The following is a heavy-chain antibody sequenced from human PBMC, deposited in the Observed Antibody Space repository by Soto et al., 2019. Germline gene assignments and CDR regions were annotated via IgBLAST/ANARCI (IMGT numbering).Heavy chain of an antibody. J-gene: IGHJ6*02. CDR2: IIPFFGKA. V-gene: IGHV1-69*13. CDR3: ARGDATKIVVTTYYAMDV. D-gene: IGHD3-9*01. CDR1: GYTFISYG. Sequence: ASVKVSCKASGYTFISYGITWVRQAPGQGLEWMGGIIPFFGKANYAQKFQGRVTITADESTSIVYMDVTSLRSEDTAVYYCARGDATKIVVTTYYAMDVWGQGTTVTVSS.